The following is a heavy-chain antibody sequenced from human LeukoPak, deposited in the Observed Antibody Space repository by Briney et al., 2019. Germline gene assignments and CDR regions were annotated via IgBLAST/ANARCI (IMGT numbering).Heavy chain of an antibody. CDR3: ATAIAAPYYFDY. Sequence: ASVKVSCKVSGYTLTELSMHWVRQAPGKGLEWMGGFDPEDGETIYAQKFQGRVTMTEDTSTDTAYMELSSLRSEDTAVYYCATAIAAPYYFDYWGQGTLVTVSS. CDR1: GYTLTELS. J-gene: IGHJ4*02. V-gene: IGHV1-24*01. CDR2: FDPEDGET. D-gene: IGHD6-6*01.